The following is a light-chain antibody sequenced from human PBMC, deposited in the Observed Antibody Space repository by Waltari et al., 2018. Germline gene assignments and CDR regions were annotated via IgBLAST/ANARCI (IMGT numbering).Light chain of an antibody. Sequence: DIHITQSPSTLSASLCARVTITCRASQSISTWLAWFQQKPGKAPNLLSYQAASLKRGVPSRFSGSGSGTECTLTISSLQPDDFATYYCQQYNSDRTFGQGTKVEMK. J-gene: IGKJ1*01. CDR1: QSISTW. V-gene: IGKV1-5*03. CDR3: QQYNSDRT. CDR2: QAA.